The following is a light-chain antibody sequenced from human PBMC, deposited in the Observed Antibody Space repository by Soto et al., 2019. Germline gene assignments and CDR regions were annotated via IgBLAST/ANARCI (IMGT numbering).Light chain of an antibody. V-gene: IGKV3-15*01. CDR3: QQYHNWPPQYT. Sequence: EIVMTQSPATLSVSPGERVNLSCRASQSIADNLAWFQQKPGHAPRLLIHGAFKRDTGVDVRFTGGGSGTEFTLTNSSLQSEDSAVYYCQQYHNWPPQYTFGQGTKLQIK. CDR2: GAF. CDR1: QSIADN. J-gene: IGKJ2*01.